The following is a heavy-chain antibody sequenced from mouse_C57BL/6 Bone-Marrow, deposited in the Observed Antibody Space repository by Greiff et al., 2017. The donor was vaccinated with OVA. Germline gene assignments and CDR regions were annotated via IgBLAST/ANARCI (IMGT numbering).Heavy chain of an antibody. J-gene: IGHJ4*01. Sequence: VQLQQSGAELVRPGASVTLSCKASGYTFTDYEMHWVKQTPVHGLEWIGAIDPETGGTAYTPQLKGKAILTADKSSSTAYIELRSLTSEDSAVYYCTRGYSNYYAMDYWGQGTSVTVSS. CDR2: IDPETGGT. CDR3: TRGYSNYYAMDY. CDR1: GYTFTDYE. V-gene: IGHV1-15*01. D-gene: IGHD2-5*01.